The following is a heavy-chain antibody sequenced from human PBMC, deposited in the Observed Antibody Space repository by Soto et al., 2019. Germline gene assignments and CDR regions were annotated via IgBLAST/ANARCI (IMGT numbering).Heavy chain of an antibody. Sequence: ASVKVSCKASGYTFTGYDINWVRQATGQGLEWMGWMNPNSGNTGYAQKFQGWVTMTRDTSISTAYMELSRLRSDDTAVYYCAREGRGIAAAGTKAFDIWGQGTMVTVSS. D-gene: IGHD6-13*01. CDR2: MNPNSGNT. V-gene: IGHV1-8*01. CDR3: AREGRGIAAAGTKAFDI. CDR1: GYTFTGYD. J-gene: IGHJ3*02.